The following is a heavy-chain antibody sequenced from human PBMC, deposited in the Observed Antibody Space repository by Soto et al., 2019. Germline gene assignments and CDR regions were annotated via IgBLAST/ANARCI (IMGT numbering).Heavy chain of an antibody. CDR3: ARDFDTYYDSREYGMDV. J-gene: IGHJ6*02. CDR1: GGTFSSYA. V-gene: IGHV1-69*01. Sequence: QVQLVQSGAEVKKPGSSVKVSCKASGGTFSSYAISWVRQAPGQGLEWMGGIIPIFGTANYAQKFQGRVTITADESTSKAYMELSSLRYEDTAVYYCARDFDTYYDSREYGMDVWGQGTTVTVSS. D-gene: IGHD3-22*01. CDR2: IIPIFGTA.